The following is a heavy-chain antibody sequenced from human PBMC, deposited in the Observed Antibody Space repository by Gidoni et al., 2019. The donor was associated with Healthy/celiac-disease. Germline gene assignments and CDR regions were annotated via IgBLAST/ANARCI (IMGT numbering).Heavy chain of an antibody. Sequence: EVQLLESGGGVVQPEGSLSLSCSASGLNFSNYAMSWVRQAPGKGLEWVSVISGSGCSTEYADSVNGRFTISRDNSKNTLYLQMNSLRAEDTAVYYCATPTSWYSAAFDYWGQGTLVTVSS. J-gene: IGHJ4*02. CDR3: ATPTSWYSAAFDY. D-gene: IGHD2-2*01. CDR2: ISGSGCST. CDR1: GLNFSNYA. V-gene: IGHV3-23*01.